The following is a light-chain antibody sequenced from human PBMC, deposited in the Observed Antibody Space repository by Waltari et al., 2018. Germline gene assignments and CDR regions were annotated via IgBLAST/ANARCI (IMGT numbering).Light chain of an antibody. CDR3: SSYTTSSAPGV. V-gene: IGLV2-14*01. CDR2: EVS. CDR1: DSDVGAYAL. Sequence: QSALTQPAPVSRSPGQSITIPCSGTDSDVGAYALVSWYQQHPGKAPHLIIYEVSNRPSGISNRFSASKSGNTASLTISGLQAEDEADYYCSSYTTSSAPGVFGTGTRVTVL. J-gene: IGLJ1*01.